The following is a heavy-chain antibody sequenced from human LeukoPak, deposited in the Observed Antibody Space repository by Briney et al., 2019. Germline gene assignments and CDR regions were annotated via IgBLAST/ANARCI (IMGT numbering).Heavy chain of an antibody. CDR2: IGGSGAST. CDR1: GFTFINYA. V-gene: IGHV3-23*01. CDR3: ARRLTYFDF. J-gene: IGHJ4*02. Sequence: GGSLRLSCGASGFTFINYAMTWVRQAPGKGLEWVSTIGGSGASTYYADSVRGRFTISRDNSKNTLYLQMNSLRAEDTAVYYCARRLTYFDFWGQGTLVTVSS.